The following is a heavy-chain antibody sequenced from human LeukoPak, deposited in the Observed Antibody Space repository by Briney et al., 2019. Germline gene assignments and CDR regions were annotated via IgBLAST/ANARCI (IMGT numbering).Heavy chain of an antibody. V-gene: IGHV3-23*01. CDR1: GFSFSSYG. Sequence: SGGSLRLSCATSGFSFSSYGMSWVRQAPGKGLEWVSSISGLSGRTYYADSVKGRVTISRDNSKNALSLQMNSLRAEDTAVYYCTRGGVDYWGQGTLVTVS. CDR2: ISGLSGRT. J-gene: IGHJ4*02. CDR3: TRGGVDY. D-gene: IGHD3-10*01.